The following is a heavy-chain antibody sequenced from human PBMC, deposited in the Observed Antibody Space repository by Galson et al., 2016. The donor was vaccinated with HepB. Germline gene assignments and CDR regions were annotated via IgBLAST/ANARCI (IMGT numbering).Heavy chain of an antibody. CDR1: GFTFSSYE. Sequence: SLRLSCAASGFTFSSYEMNWVRQAPGKGLDWVAVVWSDGIQKYFADSVKGRFTISRDNSKNTVYLQMNSLRAEDTAVYYCARGLGYCSGGTCHGIDYWGQGTVVTVSS. D-gene: IGHD2-15*01. CDR2: VWSDGIQK. J-gene: IGHJ4*02. CDR3: ARGLGYCSGGTCHGIDY. V-gene: IGHV3-33*08.